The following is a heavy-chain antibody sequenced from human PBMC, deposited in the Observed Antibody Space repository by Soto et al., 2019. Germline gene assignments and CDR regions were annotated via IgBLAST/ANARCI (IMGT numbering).Heavy chain of an antibody. V-gene: IGHV4-39*01. Sequence: PSETLSLTCTVSGGSISSSSFHWGWIRQPPGKGLKWIGSIYYSGSTYYSPSLKSRVTISVDTSKNEFSLKLTSVTAADTAVYYCARLGGYYQALDSWGQGTLVTVSS. J-gene: IGHJ4*02. CDR2: IYYSGST. D-gene: IGHD3-22*01. CDR3: ARLGGYYQALDS. CDR1: GGSISSSSFH.